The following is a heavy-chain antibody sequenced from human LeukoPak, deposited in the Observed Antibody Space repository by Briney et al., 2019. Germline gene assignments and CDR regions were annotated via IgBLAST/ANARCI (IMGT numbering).Heavy chain of an antibody. CDR3: AFSLVAAFDY. CDR1: GGSVSSGSYY. Sequence: PSETLSLTCTVSGGSVSSGSYYWSWIRQPPGKGLEWIGEINHSGSTNYNPSLKSRVTISVDTSKNQFSLKLSSVTAADTAVYYCAFSLVAAFDYWGQGTLVTVSS. J-gene: IGHJ4*02. CDR2: INHSGST. V-gene: IGHV4-39*07.